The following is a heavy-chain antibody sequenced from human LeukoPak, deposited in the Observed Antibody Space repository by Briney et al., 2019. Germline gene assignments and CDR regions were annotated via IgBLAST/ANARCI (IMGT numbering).Heavy chain of an antibody. Sequence: GGSLRLSCAASGCTFSSYGMHWVRQAPGKGLEWVAFIGYDGSNKYYADSVKGRFTISRDNSKNTLYLQMNSLRAEDTAVYYCAKEGSRVAARQGWFDPWAREPWSPSPQ. V-gene: IGHV3-30*02. CDR2: IGYDGSNK. CDR1: GCTFSSYG. D-gene: IGHD6-6*01. J-gene: IGHJ5*02. CDR3: AKEGSRVAARQGWFDP.